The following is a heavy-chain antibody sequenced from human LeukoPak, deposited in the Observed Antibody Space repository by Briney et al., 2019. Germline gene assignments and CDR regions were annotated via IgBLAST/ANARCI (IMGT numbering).Heavy chain of an antibody. Sequence: PSETLSLTCTVSGGSLSSYYWSWLRQPPGKGLEWIGYIYTSGSTNYNPSLKSRVTISVDTSKNQFSLKLSSVTAADTAVYYCARGYYDSWNWFDPWGQGTLVTVSS. J-gene: IGHJ5*02. V-gene: IGHV4-4*09. D-gene: IGHD3-3*01. CDR2: IYTSGST. CDR3: ARGYYDSWNWFDP. CDR1: GGSLSSYY.